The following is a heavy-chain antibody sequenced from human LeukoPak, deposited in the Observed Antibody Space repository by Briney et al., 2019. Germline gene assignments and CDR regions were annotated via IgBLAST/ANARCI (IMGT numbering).Heavy chain of an antibody. D-gene: IGHD1-26*01. CDR3: ARSVEAWVDY. CDR1: GFTFSDYY. Sequence: GGSLSLSCAVSGFTFSDYYMSWIRQAPGKGLEWISYISSSGSTIYYADSVKGRFTISRDNARNSLYLQMNSLRAEDTAVYYCARSVEAWVDYWGQGTLVTVSS. J-gene: IGHJ4*02. CDR2: ISSSGSTI. V-gene: IGHV3-11*01.